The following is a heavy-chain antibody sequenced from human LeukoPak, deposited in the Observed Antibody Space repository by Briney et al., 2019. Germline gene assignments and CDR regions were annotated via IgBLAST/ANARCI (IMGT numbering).Heavy chain of an antibody. Sequence: PSETLSLTCTVSGGSISRSSYYWSWIRQSPGKGLEWIGEINHSGSTNYNPSLKSRVTISVDTSKNQFSLKLSSVTAADTAVYYCARGGTIFGVVLLDPWGQGTLVTVSS. CDR3: ARGGTIFGVVLLDP. J-gene: IGHJ5*02. V-gene: IGHV4-39*07. CDR2: INHSGST. D-gene: IGHD3-3*01. CDR1: GGSISRSSYY.